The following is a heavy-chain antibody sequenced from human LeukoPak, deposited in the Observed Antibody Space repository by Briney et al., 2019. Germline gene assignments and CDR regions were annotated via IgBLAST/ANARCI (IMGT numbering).Heavy chain of an antibody. CDR3: ARFMYSGSFHAFDI. CDR1: EFSVGSNY. CDR2: IYSGGST. V-gene: IGHV3-53*01. J-gene: IGHJ3*02. Sequence: GGSLRLSCAASEFSVGSNYMSWVRQAPGKGLEWVSVIYSGGSTYYADSVKGRFTISRDNSKNTLYLQMNSLRAEDTAVYYCARFMYSGSFHAFDIWGQGTMVTVSS. D-gene: IGHD1-26*01.